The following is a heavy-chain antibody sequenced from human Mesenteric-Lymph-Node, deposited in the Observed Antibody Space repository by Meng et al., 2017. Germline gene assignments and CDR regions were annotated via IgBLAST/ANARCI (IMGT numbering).Heavy chain of an antibody. D-gene: IGHD3-10*01. J-gene: IGHJ4*02. CDR2: IKQDGSEK. Sequence: GGSLRLSCAVSGFTFSSYWMSWVRQAPGKGLEWVANIKQDGSEKNYVDSVKGRFTISRDNAKKSLYLQMNSPRAEDTAVYYCARDRARTYHYGSGSSFDSWGQGTLVTVSS. CDR3: ARDRARTYHYGSGSSFDS. V-gene: IGHV3-7*01. CDR1: GFTFSSYW.